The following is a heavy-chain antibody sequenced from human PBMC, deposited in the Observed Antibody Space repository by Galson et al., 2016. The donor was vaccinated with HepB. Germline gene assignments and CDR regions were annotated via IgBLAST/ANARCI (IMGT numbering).Heavy chain of an antibody. Sequence: SVKVSCKASGYRFIEYGVNWVRQAPGQGLEWMGWINPNTGNPTYAQGFTGRFVFSSDTSVTTAYQQISGLAPDDSAIYFCAGGPTGALDYWGQGTLVTVSS. CDR1: GYRFIEYG. CDR3: AGGPTGALDY. V-gene: IGHV7-4-1*02. D-gene: IGHD1-1*01. J-gene: IGHJ4*02. CDR2: INPNTGNP.